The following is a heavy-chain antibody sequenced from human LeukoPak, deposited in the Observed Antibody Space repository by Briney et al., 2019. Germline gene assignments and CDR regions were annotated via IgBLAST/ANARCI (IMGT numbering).Heavy chain of an antibody. CDR1: GGSFSGYY. Sequence: PSETLSLTCAVYGGSFSGYYWSWIRQPPGEGLEWIGEINHSGSTNYNPSLKSRVTISVDTSKNQFSLKLSSVTAADTAVYYCARGPICRYCITIFGVATTGPYNWFDPWGQGTLVTVSS. CDR3: ARGPICRYCITIFGVATTGPYNWFDP. V-gene: IGHV4-34*01. D-gene: IGHD3-3*01. J-gene: IGHJ5*02. CDR2: INHSGST.